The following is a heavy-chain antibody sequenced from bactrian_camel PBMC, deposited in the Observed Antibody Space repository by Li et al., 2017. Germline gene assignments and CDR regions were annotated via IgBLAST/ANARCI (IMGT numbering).Heavy chain of an antibody. D-gene: IGHD1*01. V-gene: IGHV3S55*01. J-gene: IGHJ4*01. CDR2: IDRAGTT. CDR3: AADPKTPCWNRNTRYKY. CDR1: VDTSSLYC. Sequence: HVQLVESGGGSVQVGGSLRLSCAASVDTSSLYCMAWFHQAPGKDHELVARIDRAGTTWYRDSVKDRFTISKDNAKNTLYLQMNSLKSEDTAVYYCAADPKTPCWNRNTRYKYSGQGTQVTVS.